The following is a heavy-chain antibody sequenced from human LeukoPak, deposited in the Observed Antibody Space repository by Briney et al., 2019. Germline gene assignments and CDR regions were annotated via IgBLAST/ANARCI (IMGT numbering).Heavy chain of an antibody. CDR1: GFTFSRYW. CDR2: IKQDGSEK. V-gene: IGHV3-7*01. J-gene: IGHJ4*02. CDR3: ARGRYSGYMYYFDY. D-gene: IGHD5-12*01. Sequence: GGSLRLSCAASGFTFSRYWMTWVRQAPGKGLEWVANIKQDGSEKYYVDAVKGRFTISRDNAKNSLYLQMNSLRVDDTAVYFCARGRYSGYMYYFDYWGQGTLVTVSS.